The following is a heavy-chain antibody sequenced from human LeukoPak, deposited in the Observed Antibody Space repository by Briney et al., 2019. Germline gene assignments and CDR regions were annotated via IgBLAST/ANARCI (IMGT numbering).Heavy chain of an antibody. CDR3: ARGDGYNLGYLES. V-gene: IGHV4-4*07. D-gene: IGHD5-24*01. J-gene: IGHJ4*02. Sequence: SETLSLTCSASGGFIGGYYCSWIRQPAGKELEWIGRVYTGGNTNYNRSLKSRVTMSIDTSKNQFSLSLNSVTAADTAVYYCARGDGYNLGYLESWGQGILVTVSS. CDR2: VYTGGNT. CDR1: GGFIGGYY.